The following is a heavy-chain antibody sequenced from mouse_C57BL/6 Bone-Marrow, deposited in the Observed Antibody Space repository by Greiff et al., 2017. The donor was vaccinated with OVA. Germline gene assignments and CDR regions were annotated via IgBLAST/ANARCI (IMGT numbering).Heavy chain of an antibody. V-gene: IGHV5-16*01. CDR3: ARGLRSFAY. CDR2: INYDGSST. J-gene: IGHJ3*01. CDR1: GFTFSDYY. D-gene: IGHD1-1*01. Sequence: EVKLMESEGGLVQPGRSMKLSCTASGFTFSDYYMAWVRQVPEKGLEWVANINYDGSSTYYLDSLKSRFIISRDNAKNILYLQMSSLKSEDTATYYCARGLRSFAYWGQGTLVTVSA.